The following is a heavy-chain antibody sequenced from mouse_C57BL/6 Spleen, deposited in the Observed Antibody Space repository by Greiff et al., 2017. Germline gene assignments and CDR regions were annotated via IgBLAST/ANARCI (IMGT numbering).Heavy chain of an antibody. Sequence: QVQLQQPGAELVKPGASVKLSCKASGYTFTSYWMQWVKQRPGQGLEWIGEIDPSDSYTNYNQKFKGKATLTVDTSSSTAYMQLSSLTSEDSAVYYCANCVFRDYDDGYAMDYWGQGTSVTVSS. V-gene: IGHV1-50*01. CDR2: IDPSDSYT. CDR3: ANCVFRDYDDGYAMDY. CDR1: GYTFTSYW. J-gene: IGHJ4*01. D-gene: IGHD2-4*01.